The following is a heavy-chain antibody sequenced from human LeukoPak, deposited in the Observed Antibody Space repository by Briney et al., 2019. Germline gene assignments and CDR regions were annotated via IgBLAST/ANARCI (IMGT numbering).Heavy chain of an antibody. CDR3: AKFVSGPFDY. V-gene: IGHV3-23*01. D-gene: IGHD6-25*01. CDR2: ISGTGAST. J-gene: IGHJ4*02. Sequence: GGSLRLSCAASGFTFSSYAMSWVRQAPGKGLEWVSSISGTGASTYYADSVKGRFTISRDNSKNTLYLQMNSLRAEDTAVYYCAKFVSGPFDYWGQGTLVTVSS. CDR1: GFTFSSYA.